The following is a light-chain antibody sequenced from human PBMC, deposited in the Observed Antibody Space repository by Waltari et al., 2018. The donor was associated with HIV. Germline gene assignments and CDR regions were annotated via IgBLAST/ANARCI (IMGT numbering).Light chain of an antibody. J-gene: IGLJ3*02. CDR2: DNE. V-gene: IGLV1-51*01. CDR3: GTWDRSLGGGV. Sequence: QSVLTQPPSVSAAPGQKVAISCSVSRSNIGTDYVSWYQHVPGSAPKLLIYDNEKRPSGTPDRFSGSKSGTSATLDITGLQTGDGADYYCGTWDRSLGGGVFGGGTKLTVL. CDR1: RSNIGTDY.